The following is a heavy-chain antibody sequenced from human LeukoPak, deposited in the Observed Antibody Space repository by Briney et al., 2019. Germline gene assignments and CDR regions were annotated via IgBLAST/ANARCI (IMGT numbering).Heavy chain of an antibody. CDR2: INHSGST. CDR3: ARGSRDWNYFSDYYYYMDV. D-gene: IGHD1-7*01. Sequence: RSETLSLTCAVYGGSFSGYYWRWIRQPPGKGLEWIGEINHSGSTNYNPSLKSRVTISVDTSKNQFSLKLSSVTAADTAVYYCARGSRDWNYFSDYYYYMDVWGKGTAVTVSS. J-gene: IGHJ6*03. CDR1: GGSFSGYY. V-gene: IGHV4-34*01.